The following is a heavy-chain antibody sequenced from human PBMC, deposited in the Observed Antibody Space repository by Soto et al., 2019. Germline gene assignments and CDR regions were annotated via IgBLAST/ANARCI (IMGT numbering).Heavy chain of an antibody. D-gene: IGHD6-13*01. CDR2: IIPIFGSA. V-gene: IGHV1-69*12. CDR1: GGTFSSYA. CDR3: ARDXIAXXRRRYDVMDV. J-gene: IGHJ6*02. Sequence: QVQLVQSGAEVKKPGASVKVSCKASGGTFSSYAISWVRQAPGKGLEWMGGIIPIFGSANYAQKFQGRVTITADESTSTAYRELSSLRSEDTAVXYCARDXIAXXRRRYDVMDVWGQGTTVTVSS.